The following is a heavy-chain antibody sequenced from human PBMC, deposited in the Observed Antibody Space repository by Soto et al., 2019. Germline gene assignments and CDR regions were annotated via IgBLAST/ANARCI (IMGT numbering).Heavy chain of an antibody. CDR2: INAGNGNT. V-gene: IGHV1-3*01. CDR3: ARSGGQTEQQLVPGIF. D-gene: IGHD6-13*01. Sequence: ASVKVSCKASGYTFSNYGIHWVRQAPGQRLEWMGLINAGNGNTKYSQKFQGRVTLTRDTSASTAYMELSSLRSEDTAVYYCARSGGQTEQQLVPGIFWGQGTMVTVSS. CDR1: GYTFSNYG. J-gene: IGHJ3*01.